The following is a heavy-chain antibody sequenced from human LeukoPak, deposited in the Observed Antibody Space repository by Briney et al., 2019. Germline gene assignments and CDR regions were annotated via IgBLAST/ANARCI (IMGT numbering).Heavy chain of an antibody. V-gene: IGHV3-74*03. D-gene: IGHD6-19*01. CDR1: GFTFSNSW. Sequence: GGSLRLSCAASGFTFSNSWMHWVRQGPGKGPVWVSRIKSDGSYITYADSVKGRFIISRDNAENTLSLQMNSLRVDDTAVYYCATGDSGWYNYWGQGTLVTVSA. CDR3: ATGDSGWYNY. CDR2: IKSDGSYI. J-gene: IGHJ4*02.